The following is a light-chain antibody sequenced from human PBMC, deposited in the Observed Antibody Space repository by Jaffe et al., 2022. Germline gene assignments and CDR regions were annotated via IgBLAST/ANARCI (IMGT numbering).Light chain of an antibody. V-gene: IGKV1-39*01. CDR3: QQSHSGPLT. J-gene: IGKJ4*01. Sequence: DIQMTQSPSSLSASVGDRVTITCRASQSISSYLNWYQQKPGKAPKLLIYAASSLQSGVPSRFSGSGSGTDFTLTISSLQPEDFATYYCQQSHSGPLTFGGGTKVEIK. CDR2: AAS. CDR1: QSISSY.